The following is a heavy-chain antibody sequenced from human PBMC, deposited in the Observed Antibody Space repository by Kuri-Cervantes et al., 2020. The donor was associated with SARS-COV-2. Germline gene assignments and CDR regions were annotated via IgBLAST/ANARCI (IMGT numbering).Heavy chain of an antibody. CDR1: GGSISSYY. V-gene: IGHV4-59*01. J-gene: IGHJ3*02. CDR2: IYYSGST. D-gene: IGHD3-22*01. CDR3: AREGSSYDSSGYDAFDI. Sequence: SETLSLTCTVSGGSISSYYWSWIRQPPGKGLEWIGYIYYSGSTNYNPSLKSRVTISVDTSKNQFSLKLSSVTAADTAVYYCAREGSSYDSSGYDAFDIWGQGTMVTVSS.